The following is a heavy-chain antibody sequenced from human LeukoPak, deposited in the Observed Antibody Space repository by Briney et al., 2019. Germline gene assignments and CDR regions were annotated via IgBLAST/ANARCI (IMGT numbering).Heavy chain of an antibody. D-gene: IGHD3-3*01. CDR3: AKDRLEWLLSSDY. CDR2: ISSSSSYI. CDR1: GFTFSSYS. V-gene: IGHV3-21*04. J-gene: IGHJ4*02. Sequence: GGSLRLSCAASGFTFSSYSMNWVRQAPGKGLEWVSSISSSSSYIYYADSVKGRFTISRDNAKNSLYLQMNSLRAEDTAVYYCAKDRLEWLLSSDYWGQGTLVTVS.